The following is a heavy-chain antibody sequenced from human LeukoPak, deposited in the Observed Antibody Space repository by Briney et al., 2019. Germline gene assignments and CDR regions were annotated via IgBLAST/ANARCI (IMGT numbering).Heavy chain of an antibody. CDR1: GGSISSYY. CDR2: IYYSGST. Sequence: SETLSLTCTVSGGSISSYYWSWIRQPPGKGLEWIGYIYYSGSTNYNPSLKSRVTISVDTSKNQFSLKLSSVTAADTALYYCARGGSYGGYHSYWGQGTLVTVSS. V-gene: IGHV4-59*01. D-gene: IGHD4-23*01. CDR3: ARGGSYGGYHSY. J-gene: IGHJ4*02.